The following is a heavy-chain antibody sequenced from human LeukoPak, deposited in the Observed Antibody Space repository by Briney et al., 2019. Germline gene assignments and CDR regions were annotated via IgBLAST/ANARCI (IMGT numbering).Heavy chain of an antibody. CDR1: GFTFDDYA. Sequence: GGSLRLSCAASGFTFDDYAMHWVRQAPGKGLEWVSGISWNSGSIGYADSVKGRFTISRDNAKNSLYLQMNSLRADDMALYYCAKDILAAGLFFDYWGQGILVTVSS. D-gene: IGHD6-13*01. CDR2: ISWNSGSI. J-gene: IGHJ4*02. CDR3: AKDILAAGLFFDY. V-gene: IGHV3-9*03.